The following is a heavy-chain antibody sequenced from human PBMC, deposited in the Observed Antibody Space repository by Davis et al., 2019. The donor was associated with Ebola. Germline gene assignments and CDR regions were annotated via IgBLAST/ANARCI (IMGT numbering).Heavy chain of an antibody. V-gene: IGHV3-53*01. J-gene: IGHJ6*02. Sequence: PGGSLRLSCAASGFTVSSNYMSWVRQAPGKGLEWVSVIYSGGSTYYADSVKGRFTISRDNSKNTLYLQMNSLRAEDTAVYYCARDGYGDYPPYYYGMDVWAKGPRSPSP. CDR2: IYSGGST. CDR3: ARDGYGDYPPYYYGMDV. D-gene: IGHD4-17*01. CDR1: GFTVSSNY.